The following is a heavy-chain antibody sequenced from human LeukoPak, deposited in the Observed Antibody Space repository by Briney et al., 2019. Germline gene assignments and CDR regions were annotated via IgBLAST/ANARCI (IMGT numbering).Heavy chain of an antibody. CDR3: ARVGGGYDFWSGSPSDYYYMDV. CDR2: ISSSSSYI. D-gene: IGHD3-3*01. J-gene: IGHJ6*03. Sequence: GGSLRLSCAASGFTVSSNYMNWVRQAPGKGLEWVSSISSSSSYIYYADSVKGRFTISRDNAKNSLYLQMNSLRAEDTAVYYCARVGGGYDFWSGSPSDYYYMDVWGKGTTVTVSS. CDR1: GFTVSSNY. V-gene: IGHV3-21*01.